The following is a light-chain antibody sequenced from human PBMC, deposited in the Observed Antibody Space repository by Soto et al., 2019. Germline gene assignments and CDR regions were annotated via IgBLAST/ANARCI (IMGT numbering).Light chain of an antibody. CDR2: GSS. J-gene: IGLJ1*01. CDR1: SSNIGAGYD. Sequence: QSVLTQPPSVSGAPGQRVTISCTGSSSNIGAGYDVHWYQHLPGTAPKLLIYGSSDRPSGVPDRFTGSKSGTSASLAITGLQAEDEADYYCQSYDSSLSGYVFGTGTKLTVL. CDR3: QSYDSSLSGYV. V-gene: IGLV1-40*01.